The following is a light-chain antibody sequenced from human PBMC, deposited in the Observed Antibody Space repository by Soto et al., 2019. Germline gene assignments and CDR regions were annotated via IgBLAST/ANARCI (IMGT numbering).Light chain of an antibody. CDR2: DAS. CDR1: QTISSW. CDR3: QQYDTYWT. Sequence: DIQMTQSPSTLSGSVGDRVTITCRASQTISSWLAWYQQMPGKAPNLLIYDASSLESGVPSRFSGSRSGTEFTLTISSLQPDDIATYYCQQYDTYWTFGQGTKVDIK. J-gene: IGKJ1*01. V-gene: IGKV1-5*01.